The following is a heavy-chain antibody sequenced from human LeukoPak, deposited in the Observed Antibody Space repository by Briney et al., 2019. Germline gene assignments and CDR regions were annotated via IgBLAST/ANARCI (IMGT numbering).Heavy chain of an antibody. CDR3: AAGIVDYAFDI. D-gene: IGHD1-26*01. CDR1: GFTFTSST. Sequence: SVKVSCKASGFTFTSSTVQWVRQARGQRLEWIGWIVVGSGSTNYAQKFQERVTITRDMSTSTAYMELSSLRSEDTAVYYCAAGIVDYAFDIWGQGTMVTVSS. V-gene: IGHV1-58*01. J-gene: IGHJ3*02. CDR2: IVVGSGST.